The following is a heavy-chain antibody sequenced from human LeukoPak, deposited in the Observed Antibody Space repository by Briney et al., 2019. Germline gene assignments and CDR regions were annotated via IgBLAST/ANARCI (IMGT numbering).Heavy chain of an antibody. J-gene: IGHJ4*02. Sequence: ASVKVSCKASGYSFTDKYMHWVRQAPGQGLEWMGWINPNSGGTNYAQKFQGRVTMTTDTSMSTAYMELSSLRSEDTAVYYCARAPNWNYPDYWGQGTLVTVSS. V-gene: IGHV1-2*02. D-gene: IGHD1-1*01. CDR3: ARAPNWNYPDY. CDR2: INPNSGGT. CDR1: GYSFTDKY.